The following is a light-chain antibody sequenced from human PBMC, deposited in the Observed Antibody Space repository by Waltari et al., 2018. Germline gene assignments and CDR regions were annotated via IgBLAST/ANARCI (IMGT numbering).Light chain of an antibody. CDR2: RAS. J-gene: IGKJ2*01. Sequence: DVQMTQSPSTLSASVGERVTITCRASQTISYWLAWFQQKPGKAPKLLIYRASSLPTGVPSRFSGSGSGTEFALSISSLQPDDFATYYCQHYIRYPYTFGQGTKLEIK. V-gene: IGKV1-5*03. CDR3: QHYIRYPYT. CDR1: QTISYW.